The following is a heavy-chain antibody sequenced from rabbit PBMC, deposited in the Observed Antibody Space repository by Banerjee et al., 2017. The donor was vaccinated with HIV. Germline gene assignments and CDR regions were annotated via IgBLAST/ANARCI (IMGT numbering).Heavy chain of an antibody. D-gene: IGHD2-1*01. CDR2: IDPVFLST. CDR3: ARIPFNGFDDYIDDNL. J-gene: IGHJ4*01. Sequence: QLVEYGGDLVQPEGSLKLSCKASGFDFSSYYMSWVRQAPGKGLEWIGYIDPVFLSTDYATWVNGRFTISSHNAQNTLYLQLNSLTAADTATYFCARIPFNGFDDYIDDNLWGPGTLVTVS. CDR1: GFDFSSYY. V-gene: IGHV1S7*01.